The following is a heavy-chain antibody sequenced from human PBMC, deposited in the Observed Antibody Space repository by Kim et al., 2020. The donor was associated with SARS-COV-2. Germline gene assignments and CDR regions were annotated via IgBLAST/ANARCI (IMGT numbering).Heavy chain of an antibody. J-gene: IGHJ5*02. CDR3: ARVGSLLWFGELGSFWFDP. CDR1: GYTFTSYG. CDR2: ISAYNGNT. Sequence: ASVKVSCKASGYTFTSYGISWVRQAPGQGLEWMGWISAYNGNTNYAQKLQGRVTMTTDTSTSTAYMELRSLRSDDTAVYYCARVGSLLWFGELGSFWFDPWGQGTLVTVSS. D-gene: IGHD3-10*01. V-gene: IGHV1-18*04.